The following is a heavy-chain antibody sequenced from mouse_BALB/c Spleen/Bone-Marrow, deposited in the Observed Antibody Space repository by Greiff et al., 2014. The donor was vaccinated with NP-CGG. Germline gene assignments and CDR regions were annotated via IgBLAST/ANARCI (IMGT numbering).Heavy chain of an antibody. D-gene: IGHD2-2*01. V-gene: IGHV14-3*02. CDR3: ASYVYGYYFDY. CDR1: VFNIKDTY. Sequence: EVQLQQSGAELVKPGASVKLSCTASVFNIKDTYMHWVKQRPEQGLEWIGRIDPANGNTKYDPKFQGKATITADTSSNTAYLQLSSLTSEDTAVYYCASYVYGYYFDYWGQGTTLTVSS. CDR2: IDPANGNT. J-gene: IGHJ2*01.